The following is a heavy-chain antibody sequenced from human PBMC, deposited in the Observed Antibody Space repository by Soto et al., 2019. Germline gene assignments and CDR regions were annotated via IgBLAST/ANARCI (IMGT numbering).Heavy chain of an antibody. Sequence: GDSLKISCKGSGYSFTSYWISWVRQMPGKGLEWMGRIDPSDSYTNYSPSFQGHVTISADKSISTAYLQWSSLKASDTAMYYCASLPWGDYDSSGYALLYYGMDVWGQGTTVTVSS. CDR1: GYSFTSYW. CDR3: ASLPWGDYDSSGYALLYYGMDV. D-gene: IGHD3-22*01. V-gene: IGHV5-10-1*01. CDR2: IDPSDSYT. J-gene: IGHJ6*02.